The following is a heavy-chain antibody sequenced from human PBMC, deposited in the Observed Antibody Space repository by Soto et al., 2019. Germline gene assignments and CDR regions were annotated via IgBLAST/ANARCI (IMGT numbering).Heavy chain of an antibody. V-gene: IGHV1-58*01. Sequence: SVNGSCKASGFSFIGSSVEWVRQARGQRLEWIGWIVVGSGSTNYAQKFQERVTITRDMSTSTAYMELRTLRSEDTAVYYCAADTGGGGWFHFDSWGQGTLVPVSP. J-gene: IGHJ4*02. CDR2: IVVGSGST. CDR3: AADTGGGGWFHFDS. D-gene: IGHD2-15*01. CDR1: GFSFIGSS.